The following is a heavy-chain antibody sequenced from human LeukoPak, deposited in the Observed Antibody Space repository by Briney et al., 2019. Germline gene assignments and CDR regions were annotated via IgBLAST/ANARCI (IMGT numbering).Heavy chain of an antibody. J-gene: IGHJ4*02. CDR1: GGSISSGSYY. Sequence: SQTLSLTCTVSGGSISSGSYYWSWIRQPAGKGLDWIGRIYTSGSTNYNPSLKSRVTLSVDTSKNQFSLKLSSVTAADTAIYYCARDYSEDAYPYYFDYWGPGTLVTVSS. CDR2: IYTSGST. CDR3: ARDYSEDAYPYYFDY. D-gene: IGHD2-21*01. V-gene: IGHV4-61*02.